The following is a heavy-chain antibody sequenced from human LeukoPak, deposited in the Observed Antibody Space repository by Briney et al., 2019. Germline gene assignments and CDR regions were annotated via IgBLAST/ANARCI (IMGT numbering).Heavy chain of an antibody. Sequence: SVKVSCKASGGTFSSYAISWVRQAPGQGLEWMGGIIPIFGTANYAQKFQGRVTITTDESTSTAYMELSSLRSEDTAVYYCARETYSSSSDDAFDIWGQGTMVTVSS. CDR3: ARETYSSSSDDAFDI. D-gene: IGHD6-6*01. CDR2: IIPIFGTA. CDR1: GGTFSSYA. V-gene: IGHV1-69*05. J-gene: IGHJ3*02.